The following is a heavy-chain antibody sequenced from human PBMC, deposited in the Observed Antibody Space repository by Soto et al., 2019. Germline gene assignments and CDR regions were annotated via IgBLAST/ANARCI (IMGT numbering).Heavy chain of an antibody. CDR3: AKLPWADYGGIFDP. CDR1: GYSISHNNW. J-gene: IGHJ5*02. Sequence: PSETLSLTCAVSGYSISHNNWCGWLQQPPGKGREWIGYIYYNGSTYYNPSLKSQVTISVDTSNNNTYLKLTFVTAADTVVYYCAKLPWADYGGIFDPWGQGPLVTVSS. V-gene: IGHV4-28*01. D-gene: IGHD4-17*01. CDR2: IYYNGST.